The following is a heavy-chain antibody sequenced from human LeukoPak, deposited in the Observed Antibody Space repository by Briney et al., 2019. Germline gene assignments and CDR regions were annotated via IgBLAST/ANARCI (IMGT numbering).Heavy chain of an antibody. CDR3: ARDKGIAAAGTTAFDI. Sequence: GGSLRLSCAASGFTFSSYVMHWVRQAPGKGLEWVAVISYDVSNKYYADSVKGRFTISRDNAKNSLYLQMNSLRAEDTAVYYCARDKGIAAAGTTAFDIWGQGTMVTVSS. CDR1: GFTFSSYV. V-gene: IGHV3-30*03. J-gene: IGHJ3*02. D-gene: IGHD6-13*01. CDR2: ISYDVSNK.